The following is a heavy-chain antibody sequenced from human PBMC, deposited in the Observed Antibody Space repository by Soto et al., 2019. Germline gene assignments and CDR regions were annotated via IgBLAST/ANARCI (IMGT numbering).Heavy chain of an antibody. CDR3: ARADIFDV. V-gene: IGHV4-59*01. CDR1: GGSISIYY. Sequence: SETLSLTCTVSGGSISIYYWSWIRQPPGKGLEWIGYIYYSGSTNYNPSLKSRVTISVDTSKNQFSLKLSSVNAADTAVYYCARADIFDVWGQGTTVTIFS. CDR2: IYYSGST. J-gene: IGHJ6*02. D-gene: IGHD2-15*01.